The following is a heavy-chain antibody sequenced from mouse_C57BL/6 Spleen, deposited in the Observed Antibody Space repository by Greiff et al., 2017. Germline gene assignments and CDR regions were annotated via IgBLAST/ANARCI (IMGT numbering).Heavy chain of an antibody. V-gene: IGHV3-6*01. CDR3: ARGNYYGSSYDYAMDY. J-gene: IGHJ4*01. D-gene: IGHD1-1*01. Sequence: VQLQQSGPGLVKPSQSLSLTCSVTGYSITSGYYWNWIRQFPGNKLEWMGYISYDGSNNYNPSLKNRISITRDTSKNQFFLKLNSVTTEDTATYYCARGNYYGSSYDYAMDYWGQGTSVTVSS. CDR1: GYSITSGYY. CDR2: ISYDGSN.